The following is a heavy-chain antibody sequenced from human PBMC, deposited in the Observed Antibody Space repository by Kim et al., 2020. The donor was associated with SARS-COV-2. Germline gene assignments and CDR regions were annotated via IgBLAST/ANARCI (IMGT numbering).Heavy chain of an antibody. CDR3: AKDHSSPWGFDY. D-gene: IGHD6-6*01. J-gene: IGHJ4*02. V-gene: IGHV3-23*01. Sequence: YYADSVKGRFTISRDNSKNTLYLQMNSLRAEDTAVYYCAKDHSSPWGFDYWGQGTLVTVSS.